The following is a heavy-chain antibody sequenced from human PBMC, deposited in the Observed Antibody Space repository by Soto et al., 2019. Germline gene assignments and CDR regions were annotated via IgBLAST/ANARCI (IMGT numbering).Heavy chain of an antibody. Sequence: CKASGYTFTSYGISWVRQAPGQGLEWMGWISAYNGNTNYAQRLQGRVTMTTDTSTSTAYMELRSLRSDDTAVYYCAGAGGYYYYYGMDVWGQGTTVTVSS. CDR1: GYTFTSYG. CDR3: AGAGGYYYYYGMDV. D-gene: IGHD3-16*01. V-gene: IGHV1-18*04. J-gene: IGHJ6*02. CDR2: ISAYNGNT.